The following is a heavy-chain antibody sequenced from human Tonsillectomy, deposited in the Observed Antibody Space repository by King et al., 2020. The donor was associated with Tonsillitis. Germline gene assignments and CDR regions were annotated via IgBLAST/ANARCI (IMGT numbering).Heavy chain of an antibody. CDR1: GFTFSNYA. J-gene: IGHJ4*02. Sequence: VQLVESGGGLVQPGGSLRLSCAVSGFTFSNYAMNWVRQAPGKGLECVSGISGRGGSTYYADSVKGRFTSSRDNSKNTLYLQMNSLRVEDTAVYYCAKDSGTTIFGVVIIPYFDYWGQGTLVTVSS. D-gene: IGHD3-3*01. V-gene: IGHV3-23*04. CDR3: AKDSGTTIFGVVIIPYFDY. CDR2: ISGRGGST.